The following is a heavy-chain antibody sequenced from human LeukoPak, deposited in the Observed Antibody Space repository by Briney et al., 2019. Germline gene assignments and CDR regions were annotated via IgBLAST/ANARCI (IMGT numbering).Heavy chain of an antibody. D-gene: IGHD3-22*01. Sequence: GASVKVSCKASGGTFSSYAISWVRQAPGQGLEWMGRIIPIFGTANYAQKFQGRVTITTDESTSTAYMELSSLRSEDTAVYYCARVPRTTYYYDSSSEYWGQGTLVTVSS. V-gene: IGHV1-69*05. CDR2: IIPIFGTA. CDR1: GGTFSSYA. CDR3: ARVPRTTYYYDSSSEY. J-gene: IGHJ4*02.